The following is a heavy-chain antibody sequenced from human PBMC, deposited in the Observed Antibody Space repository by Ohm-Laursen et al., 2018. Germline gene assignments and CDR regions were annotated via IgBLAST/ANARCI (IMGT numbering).Heavy chain of an antibody. D-gene: IGHD6-19*01. J-gene: IGHJ4*02. V-gene: IGHV3-23*01. Sequence: SLRLSCTAFGFTFSSYAMSWVRQAPGKGLEWVSAISGSGGSTYYADSVKGRFTISRDNSKNTLYLQMNSLRAEDTAVYYCAKGYSSGWYWLDYWGQGTLVTVSS. CDR1: GFTFSSYA. CDR3: AKGYSSGWYWLDY. CDR2: ISGSGGST.